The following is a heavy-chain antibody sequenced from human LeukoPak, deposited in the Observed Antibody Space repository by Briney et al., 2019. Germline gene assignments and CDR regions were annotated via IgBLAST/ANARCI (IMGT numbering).Heavy chain of an antibody. CDR2: IYYSGTS. V-gene: IGHV4-59*08. D-gene: IGHD3-22*01. CDR3: ARQRPRGYYDSSGNYFDY. J-gene: IGHJ4*02. Sequence: SETLSLTCTVSGASICSYDWSWIRQPPGKGLEWIVTIYYSGTSNYSPTLLSRVIVSLDTSKNQFSLQLSSVTAADTAVYYCARQRPRGYYDSSGNYFDYWGQGTLVTVSS. CDR1: GASICSYD.